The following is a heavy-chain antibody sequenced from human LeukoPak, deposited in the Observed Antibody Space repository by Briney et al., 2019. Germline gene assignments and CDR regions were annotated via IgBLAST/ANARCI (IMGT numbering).Heavy chain of an antibody. J-gene: IGHJ4*02. CDR3: ARGPQRGVIMN. CDR1: GFSFSDCY. Sequence: PGGSLRLSCAASGFSFSDCYMNWIRRAPGKGLEWVSHISGNRKYVSHADSVKGRSTVSRDNAKNSLYLQMNSLRVEDTAMYYCARGPQRGVIMNWGQGTLVTVSS. V-gene: IGHV3-11*06. D-gene: IGHD3-10*01. CDR2: ISGNRKYV.